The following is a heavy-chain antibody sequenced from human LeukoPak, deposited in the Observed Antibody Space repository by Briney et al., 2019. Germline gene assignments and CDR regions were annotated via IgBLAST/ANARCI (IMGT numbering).Heavy chain of an antibody. D-gene: IGHD5-18*01. J-gene: IGHJ4*02. V-gene: IGHV3-9*01. CDR2: ISWNSGSI. CDR3: AKDMRSTAMANFDY. Sequence: SGGSLRLSCAASGFTFDDYAMHWVRQAPGKGLEWVSGISWNSGSIGYADSVKGRFTISRDNAKNSLYLQMNSLRAEDTALYYCAKDMRSTAMANFDYWGQGTLVTVSS. CDR1: GFTFDDYA.